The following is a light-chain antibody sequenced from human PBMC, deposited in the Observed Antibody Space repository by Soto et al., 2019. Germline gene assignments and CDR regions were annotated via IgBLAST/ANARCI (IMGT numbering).Light chain of an antibody. J-gene: IGKJ1*01. V-gene: IGKV3-15*01. Sequence: EIVMTQSPATLSVSPGERATLSCRASQSVSSNLAWYQQKPGQAPRLLTYGASTRATGIPARFSGSGFGTEFTLSISSLQSEDFAVYFCQHYHNWPPWTFGQGTKVEIK. CDR2: GAS. CDR3: QHYHNWPPWT. CDR1: QSVSSN.